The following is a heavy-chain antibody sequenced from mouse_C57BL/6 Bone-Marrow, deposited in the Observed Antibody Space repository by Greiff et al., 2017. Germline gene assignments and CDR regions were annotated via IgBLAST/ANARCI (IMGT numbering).Heavy chain of an antibody. CDR1: GFTFSSYG. V-gene: IGHV5-6*02. CDR3: ARRSYGNYVRFAY. D-gene: IGHD2-1*01. CDR2: ISSGGSYT. J-gene: IGHJ3*01. Sequence: EVKLMESGGDLVKPGGSLKLSCAASGFTFSSYGMSWVRQTPDKRLEWVATISSGGSYTYYPDSVKGRFTISRDNAKNTLYLQMSSLKSEDTAMYYCARRSYGNYVRFAYWGQGTLVTVSA.